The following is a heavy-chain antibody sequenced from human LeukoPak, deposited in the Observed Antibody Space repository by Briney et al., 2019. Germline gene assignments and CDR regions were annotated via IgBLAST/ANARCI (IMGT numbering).Heavy chain of an antibody. V-gene: IGHV4-39*07. D-gene: IGHD2-2*01. CDR1: GGSISSSSYY. CDR3: ARALYQSLPYFDY. Sequence: SETLSLTCTVSGGSISSSSYYWGWIRQPPGKGLEWIGSIYYSGSTYYNPSLKSRVTISVDTSKNQFSLKLSSVTAADTAVYYCARALYQSLPYFDYWGQGTLVTVSS. J-gene: IGHJ4*02. CDR2: IYYSGST.